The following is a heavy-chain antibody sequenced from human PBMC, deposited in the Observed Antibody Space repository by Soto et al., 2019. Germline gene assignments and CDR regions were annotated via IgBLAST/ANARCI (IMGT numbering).Heavy chain of an antibody. CDR1: GGSLSSSSYY. CDR3: ASLGAAAGTKYMYFQH. Sequence: SDTLSLTCTVSGGSLSSSSYYRGWIRQPPGKGLEWIGSIYYSGSTYYNPSLKSRVTISVDTSKNQFSLKLSSVTAADTAVYYCASLGAAAGTKYMYFQHWGQGTLVTVSS. V-gene: IGHV4-39*01. J-gene: IGHJ1*01. CDR2: IYYSGST. D-gene: IGHD6-13*01.